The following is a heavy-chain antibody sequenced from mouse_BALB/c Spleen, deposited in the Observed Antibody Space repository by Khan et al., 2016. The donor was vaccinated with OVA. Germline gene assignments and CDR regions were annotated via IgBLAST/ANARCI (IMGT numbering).Heavy chain of an antibody. CDR3: ARGYWYFDV. V-gene: IGHV9-3-1*01. CDR1: AYTFTNYG. D-gene: IGHD2-2*01. CDR2: INTYTGEP. Sequence: QIQLVQSGPELQKPGETAKISCKASAYTFTNYGMNWVKQPPGKGLKWMGWINTYTGEPTYVDDFKGRFAFSLETSASTAYLKINNLKNEDTATYFCARGYWYFDVWGAGTTVTVSS. J-gene: IGHJ1*01.